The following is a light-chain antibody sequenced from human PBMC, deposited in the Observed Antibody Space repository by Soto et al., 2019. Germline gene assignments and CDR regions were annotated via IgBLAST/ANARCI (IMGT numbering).Light chain of an antibody. CDR2: SNN. Sequence: QSVLTQPPSASGTPGQRVTISCSGSSSNIGSNAVNWYQQLPGTAPKLLIYSNNQRPSGVPDRFSDSKSGTSASLAISGLQSEDEAHYYCAAWDDSLNGYVFGTGTKLTVL. J-gene: IGLJ1*01. CDR1: SSNIGSNA. CDR3: AAWDDSLNGYV. V-gene: IGLV1-44*01.